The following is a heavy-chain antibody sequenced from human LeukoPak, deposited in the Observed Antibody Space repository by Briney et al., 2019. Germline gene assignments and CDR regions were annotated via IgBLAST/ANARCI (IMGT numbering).Heavy chain of an antibody. CDR2: IYYSGST. J-gene: IGHJ4*02. CDR1: GGSISNSSYY. CDR3: ASEDSSGWYRAIY. Sequence: SETLSLTCTVSGGSISNSSYYWGWIRQPPGKGLEWIGSIYYSGSTYYNPSLKSRVTISVDTSKNQFSLKLSSVTAADTAVYYCASEDSSGWYRAIYWGQGTLVTVSS. D-gene: IGHD6-19*01. V-gene: IGHV4-39*01.